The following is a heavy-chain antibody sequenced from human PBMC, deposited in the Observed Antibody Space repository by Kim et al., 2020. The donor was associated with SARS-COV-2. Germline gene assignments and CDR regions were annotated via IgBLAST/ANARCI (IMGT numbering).Heavy chain of an antibody. CDR3: ARDGLIGPFNGYYFDY. CDR2: ISYDGSNK. J-gene: IGHJ4*02. CDR1: GFTFSSYA. Sequence: GGSLRLSCAASGFTFSSYAMHWVRQAPGKGLEWVAVISYDGSNKYYADSVKGRFTISRDNSKNTLYLQMNSLRAEDTAVYYCARDGLIGPFNGYYFDYWGQGTLVTVSS. D-gene: IGHD2-8*01. V-gene: IGHV3-30-3*01.